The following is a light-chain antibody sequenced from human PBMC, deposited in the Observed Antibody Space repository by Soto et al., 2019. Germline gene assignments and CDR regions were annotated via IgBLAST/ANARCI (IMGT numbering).Light chain of an antibody. J-gene: IGKJ1*01. V-gene: IGKV1-27*01. CDR3: QKYNSALRT. CDR2: AAS. Sequence: QMTQSPSSLSASVGDRITITCRASRDIGRDLSWYQQKPGKAPTLLIYAASNLQTGVPSRFSGSGSGTDFTLTISSLQLEDVATYYCQKYNSALRTFGQGTKVDIK. CDR1: RDIGRD.